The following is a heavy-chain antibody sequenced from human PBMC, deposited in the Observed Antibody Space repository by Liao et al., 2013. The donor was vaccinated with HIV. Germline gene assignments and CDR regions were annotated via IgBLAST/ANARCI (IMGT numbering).Heavy chain of an antibody. Sequence: QVQLQESGPGLVKPSQTLSLTCTVSGGSISSGSYYWSWIRQPAGKGLEWIGRIYTSGSTNYNPSLKSRVTMSVDTSKKQFSLKLSSVTAADTAVYYCARGLPRLGMMYYFDYWGQGTLVTVSS. D-gene: IGHD7-27*01. CDR3: ARGLPRLGMMYYFDY. V-gene: IGHV4-61*02. J-gene: IGHJ4*02. CDR2: IYTSGST. CDR1: GGSISSGSYY.